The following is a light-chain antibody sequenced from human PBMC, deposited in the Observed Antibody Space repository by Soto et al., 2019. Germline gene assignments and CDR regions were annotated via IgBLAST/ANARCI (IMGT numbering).Light chain of an antibody. J-gene: IGKJ5*01. V-gene: IGKV3-15*01. CDR3: QQYNIWPPIT. CDR2: GAS. Sequence: EIVMTQSPATLSVSPGERATLSCRASQSVSSTLAWFQQKPGQAPRLLIYGASPRATGIPARFSGSGSGTDFTLTIGSLQSEDFAVYYCQQYNIWPPITFGQGTRLETK. CDR1: QSVSST.